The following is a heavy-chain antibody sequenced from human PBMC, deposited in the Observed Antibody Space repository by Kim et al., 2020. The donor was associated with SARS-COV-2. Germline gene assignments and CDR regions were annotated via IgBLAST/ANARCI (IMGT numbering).Heavy chain of an antibody. D-gene: IGHD3-22*01. V-gene: IGHV1-24*01. CDR2: FDPEDGET. CDR1: GYTLTELS. J-gene: IGHJ5*02. Sequence: ASVKVSCKVSGYTLTELSMHWVRQAPGKGLEWMGGFDPEDGETIYAQKFQGRVTMTEDTSTDTAYMELSSLRSEDTAVSYCATAPPYDYDSSGYYPNWFDPWGQGTRVTVSS. CDR3: ATAPPYDYDSSGYYPNWFDP.